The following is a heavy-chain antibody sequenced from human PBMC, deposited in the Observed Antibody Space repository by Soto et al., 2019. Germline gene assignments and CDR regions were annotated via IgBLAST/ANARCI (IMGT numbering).Heavy chain of an antibody. D-gene: IGHD3-9*01. V-gene: IGHV1-69*06. Sequence: ASVKVSCKASGGTFSSYAISWVRQAPGQGLEWMGGIIPIFGTANYAQKFQGRVTITADKSTSTAYMELSSLRSEDTAVYYCARVDRYDILTGYYNGMDVWGQGTMVTVSS. CDR2: IIPIFGTA. J-gene: IGHJ6*02. CDR3: ARVDRYDILTGYYNGMDV. CDR1: GGTFSSYA.